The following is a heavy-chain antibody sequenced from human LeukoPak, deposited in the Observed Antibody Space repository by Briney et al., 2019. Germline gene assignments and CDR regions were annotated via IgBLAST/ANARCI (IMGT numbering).Heavy chain of an antibody. Sequence: SETLSLTCTVSGGSISSYYWSWIRQPAGKGLEWIGRIYTSGSTNYNPSLKSRVTMSVDTSKNQFSLKLSSVTAADTAVYYCAREDYGDHGTYYYYYYMDVWGKGTTVTVSS. CDR2: IYTSGST. CDR3: AREDYGDHGTYYYYYYMDV. D-gene: IGHD4-17*01. J-gene: IGHJ6*03. V-gene: IGHV4-4*07. CDR1: GGSISSYY.